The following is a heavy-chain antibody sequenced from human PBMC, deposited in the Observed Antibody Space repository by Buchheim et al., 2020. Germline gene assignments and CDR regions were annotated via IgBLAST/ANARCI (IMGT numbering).Heavy chain of an antibody. Sequence: QERLVQSGAEVTKPGASVTVSCKASGYSFTSYCIHWVRQAPGHGLEWLGIINPNSGRTTYAQTFEGRVTMTRDTSTDTLYMELSSLTSEDTAVYYCARDSSRTFDWLLSRVNWFDTWGQGTL. J-gene: IGHJ5*02. CDR3: ARDSSRTFDWLLSRVNWFDT. D-gene: IGHD3-9*01. CDR2: INPNSGRT. CDR1: GYSFTSYC. V-gene: IGHV1-46*01.